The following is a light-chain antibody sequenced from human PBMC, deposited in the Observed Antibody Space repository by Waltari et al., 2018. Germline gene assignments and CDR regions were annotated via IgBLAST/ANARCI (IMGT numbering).Light chain of an antibody. V-gene: IGLV2-14*01. CDR3: SSYTSSSTVV. Sequence: QSAPSQPASVSGSPGQSITISCTGSSSDVGGYNYVSWYQQHPGKAPKLLIYEVSNRRAGGSNRFSGSKSGNTASLTSSGLQAEDEADYYCSSYTSSSTVVFGGGTKVTVL. CDR1: SSDVGGYNY. CDR2: EVS. J-gene: IGLJ2*01.